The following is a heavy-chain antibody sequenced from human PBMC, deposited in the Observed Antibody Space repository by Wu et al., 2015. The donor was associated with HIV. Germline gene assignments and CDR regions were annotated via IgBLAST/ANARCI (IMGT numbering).Heavy chain of an antibody. Sequence: QVQLVQSGIEVKKSGASVKVSCKASGYNFNGFGIIWVRQAPGQGLEWMGWINPHSGATNYAQKFKGRVTMSRDTSITTAYMEVTRLRSDDTAVYYXARDSWRILTVPATTIRGTFDXWGQGTSGPPSHQ. D-gene: IGHD1-26*01. J-gene: IGHJ3*02. CDR2: INPHSGAT. CDR3: ARDSWRILTVPATTIRGTFDX. CDR1: GYNFNGFG. V-gene: IGHV1-2*02.